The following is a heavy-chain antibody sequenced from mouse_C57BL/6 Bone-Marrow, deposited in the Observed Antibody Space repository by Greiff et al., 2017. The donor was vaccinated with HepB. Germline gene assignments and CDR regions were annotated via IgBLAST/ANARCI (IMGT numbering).Heavy chain of an antibody. D-gene: IGHD3-2*02. CDR1: GFTFSDYY. V-gene: IGHV5-16*01. CDR2: INYDGSST. J-gene: IGHJ4*01. Sequence: EVQRVESEGGLVQPGSSMKLSCTASGFTFSDYYMAWVRQVPEKGLEWVANINYDGSSTYYLDSLKSRFILSRDNAKNILYLQWSSLKSEDTATYYGAREGGQRRDEAMDYWGQGTSVTVSS. CDR3: AREGGQRRDEAMDY.